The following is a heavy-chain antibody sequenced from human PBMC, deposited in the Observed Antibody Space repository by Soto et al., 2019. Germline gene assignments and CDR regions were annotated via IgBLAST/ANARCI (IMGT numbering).Heavy chain of an antibody. J-gene: IGHJ4*02. Sequence: QVQLVQSGGGVVQPGRSLRLSCAGSGFTFSSYGIQWFRQAPGKGLEWVALISYDGGNEKYTESVKDRFTISRDDSHNVAYLQMSSLRTEDTAMYYCAKDRYSGTYPTDFDYWGQGSLVTVSS. V-gene: IGHV3-30*18. CDR1: GFTFSSYG. D-gene: IGHD1-26*01. CDR3: AKDRYSGTYPTDFDY. CDR2: ISYDGGNE.